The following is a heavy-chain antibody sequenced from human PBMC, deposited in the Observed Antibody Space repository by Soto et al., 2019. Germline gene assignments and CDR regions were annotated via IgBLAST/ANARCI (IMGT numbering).Heavy chain of an antibody. CDR3: ARERRKDSSSSGMDV. D-gene: IGHD6-6*01. Sequence: SETLSLTCTVSGGSISSYYWSWIRQPAGKGLEWIGRIYTSGSTNYNPSLKSRVTMSVDTSKNQFSLKLTSVTAADTAVYYCARERRKDSSSSGMDVWGQGTTVTVSS. CDR1: GGSISSYY. V-gene: IGHV4-4*07. J-gene: IGHJ6*02. CDR2: IYTSGST.